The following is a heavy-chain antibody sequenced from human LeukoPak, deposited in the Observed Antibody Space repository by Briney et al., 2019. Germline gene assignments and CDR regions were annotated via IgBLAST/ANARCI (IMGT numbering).Heavy chain of an antibody. CDR2: INPNSGGT. CDR1: GYTFTDYF. J-gene: IGHJ4*02. D-gene: IGHD6-6*01. V-gene: IGHV1-2*02. Sequence: ASVKVSCKASGYTFTDYFMNWVRQAPGQGLEWMGWINPNSGGTNYAQKFQGRVTMTRDTSISTAYMELSRLRSDDTAVYYCARALNTKTRRPWTFFDYWGQGTLVTVSS. CDR3: ARALNTKTRRPWTFFDY.